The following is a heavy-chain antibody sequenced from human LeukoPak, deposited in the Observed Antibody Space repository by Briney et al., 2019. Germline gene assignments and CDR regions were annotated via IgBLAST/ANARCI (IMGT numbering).Heavy chain of an antibody. J-gene: IGHJ4*02. D-gene: IGHD3-3*01. CDR1: GFTFSSYG. CDR2: ISYDGTNK. CDR3: AKVLDYFYFDC. Sequence: SGRSLRLSCAASGFTFSSYGMHWVRQAPGKGLEWVSIISYDGTNKYYVDSVKGRFTISRDNSKNTLYLQMNSLRPEDTAVYYCAKVLDYFYFDCWGQGTLVTVSS. V-gene: IGHV3-30*18.